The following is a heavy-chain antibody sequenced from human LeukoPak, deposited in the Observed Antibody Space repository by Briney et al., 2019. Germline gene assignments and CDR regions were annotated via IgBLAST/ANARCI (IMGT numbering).Heavy chain of an antibody. CDR3: ARGPLRGYCSGGSCYSGLFDY. D-gene: IGHD2-15*01. CDR2: INHSGST. Sequence: SETLSLTCAVYGGSFSGYYWSWIRQPPGKGLEWIGEINHSGSTNYNPSLMSRVTISVDTSKNQFSLKLSSVTAADTAVYYCARGPLRGYCSGGSCYSGLFDYWGQGTLVTVSS. V-gene: IGHV4-34*01. J-gene: IGHJ4*02. CDR1: GGSFSGYY.